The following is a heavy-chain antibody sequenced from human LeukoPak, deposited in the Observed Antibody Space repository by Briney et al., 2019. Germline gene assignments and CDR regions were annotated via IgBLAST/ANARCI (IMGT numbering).Heavy chain of an antibody. CDR1: GYSISSGYY. Sequence: PSETLSLTCAVSGYSISSGYYWGWIRQPPGKGLEWIGSIYHSGSTYYNPSLKSRVTISVDTSKNQFSLKLSSVTAADTAVRYCARQSHYDFWSGYLAYYFDYWGQGTLVTVSS. D-gene: IGHD3-3*01. CDR3: ARQSHYDFWSGYLAYYFDY. J-gene: IGHJ4*02. CDR2: IYHSGST. V-gene: IGHV4-38-2*01.